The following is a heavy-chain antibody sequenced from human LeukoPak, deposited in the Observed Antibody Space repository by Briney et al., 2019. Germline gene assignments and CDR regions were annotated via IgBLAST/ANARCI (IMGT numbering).Heavy chain of an antibody. CDR3: ARDKSDYYDSRGSIRAWDS. V-gene: IGHV1-69*01. CDR2: IIPIFGTA. D-gene: IGHD3-22*01. Sequence: GASVKVSCKASGGTFSSYAISWVRQAPGQGLEWMGGIIPIFGTANYAQKFQGRVTITADESTSTAYMEMSSLRSEDTAVYFCARDKSDYYDSRGSIRAWDSWGQGTLVTVSS. J-gene: IGHJ4*02. CDR1: GGTFSSYA.